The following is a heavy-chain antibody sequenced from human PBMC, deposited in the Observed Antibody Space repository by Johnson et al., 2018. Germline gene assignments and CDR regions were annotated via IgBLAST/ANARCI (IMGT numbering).Heavy chain of an antibody. Sequence: EVQLLESGGGLEQPGRSLRLSCAASGFSFDDYAMHWVRQAPGKGLEWVSGISSNSGNIGYADSVRGRFTISRDNAQNSLYLQMDSLRPEDTALYYCAKDIGISSTAYCDYWGQGTLVTVSS. CDR3: AKDIGISSTAYCDY. CDR2: ISSNSGNI. V-gene: IGHV3-9*01. D-gene: IGHD1-1*01. CDR1: GFSFDDYA. J-gene: IGHJ4*02.